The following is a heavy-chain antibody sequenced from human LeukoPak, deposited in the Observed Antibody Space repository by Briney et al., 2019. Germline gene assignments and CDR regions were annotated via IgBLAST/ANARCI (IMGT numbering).Heavy chain of an antibody. Sequence: GGSLRLSCAASGFTVSSNDMSWVRRAPGKGLEWVSTIHIGNSTYYADSVKGRFTISRDNSKNTMYLQMNNLRVDDTAVYYCAADWPLDYWGQGTLVTVSS. CDR1: GFTVSSND. CDR2: IHIGNST. D-gene: IGHD3/OR15-3a*01. J-gene: IGHJ4*02. V-gene: IGHV3-66*01. CDR3: AADWPLDY.